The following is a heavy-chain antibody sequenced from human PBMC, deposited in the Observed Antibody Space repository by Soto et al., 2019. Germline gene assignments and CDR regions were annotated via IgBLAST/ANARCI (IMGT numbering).Heavy chain of an antibody. D-gene: IGHD1-26*01. V-gene: IGHV3-23*04. CDR1: GFTFSSYA. CDR2: ISGSGGST. J-gene: IGHJ5*02. Sequence: EVQLVESGGVVVQPGGSLRLSCAASGFTFSSYAMSWVRQAPGKGLEWVSAISGSGGSTYYADSVKGRFTISRDNSKNTLYLQMNSLRAEDTAVYYCAKAIVGATHGNWFDPWGQGTLVTVSS. CDR3: AKAIVGATHGNWFDP.